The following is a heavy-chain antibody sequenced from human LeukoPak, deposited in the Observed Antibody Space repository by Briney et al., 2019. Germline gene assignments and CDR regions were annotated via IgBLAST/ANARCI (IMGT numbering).Heavy chain of an antibody. CDR2: IYYTGST. D-gene: IGHD1-14*01. CDR1: GGSINTYY. Sequence: PSETLSLTCSVSGGSINTYYWSWIRQTPGKGLELIGFIYYTGSTNYNPSLKSRVTMSVDTPKSQFSLKLTSVTAADTALYYCARGANRLDSWGRGTLVTVSS. J-gene: IGHJ4*02. V-gene: IGHV4-59*12. CDR3: ARGANRLDS.